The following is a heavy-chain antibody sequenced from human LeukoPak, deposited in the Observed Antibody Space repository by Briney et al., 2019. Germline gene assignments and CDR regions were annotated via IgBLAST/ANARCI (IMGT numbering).Heavy chain of an antibody. D-gene: IGHD3-3*01. Sequence: NPSETLSLTCTVSGGSIRNYYWSWIRQPPGKGLEWIGYIYYSGSTNYNPSLKSRVTISVDTSKNQFSLKLSSVTAADTAVYYCAREDYDDSGAWYFDLWGRGTLVIVSS. J-gene: IGHJ2*01. CDR1: GGSIRNYY. V-gene: IGHV4-59*01. CDR3: AREDYDDSGAWYFDL. CDR2: IYYSGST.